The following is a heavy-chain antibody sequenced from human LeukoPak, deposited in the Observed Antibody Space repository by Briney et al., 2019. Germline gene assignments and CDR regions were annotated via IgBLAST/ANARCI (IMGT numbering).Heavy chain of an antibody. CDR1: GYCFTSYW. J-gene: IGHJ5*02. CDR3: ARQGAIAAAGDNWFDP. CDR2: IYPGDSDT. Sequence: GAYLQIFCKGSGYCFTSYWIGWVRQLPGKGLEWMGIIYPGDSDTRYSPSFQGQVTISADKSISNAYLQWSSLKASDTAMYYCARQGAIAAAGDNWFDPWGQGTLVTVSS. D-gene: IGHD6-13*01. V-gene: IGHV5-51*01.